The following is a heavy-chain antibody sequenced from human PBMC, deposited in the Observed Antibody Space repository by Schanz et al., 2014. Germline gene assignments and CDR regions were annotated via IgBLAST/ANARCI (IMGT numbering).Heavy chain of an antibody. J-gene: IGHJ6*02. V-gene: IGHV3-30*18. CDR1: GFTFSSYG. D-gene: IGHD4-4*01. CDR2: ISNDGSNK. Sequence: QVQLVESGGCVVQPGRSLRLSCAASGFTFSSYGMHWVRQAPGKGLEWVEVISNDGSNKYYADSVKGRFTISRDNSKNTLHLQMNSLRAEDTAVYYCAKDRQTTVNRVGYYYGMDVWGQGTTVTVSS. CDR3: AKDRQTTVNRVGYYYGMDV.